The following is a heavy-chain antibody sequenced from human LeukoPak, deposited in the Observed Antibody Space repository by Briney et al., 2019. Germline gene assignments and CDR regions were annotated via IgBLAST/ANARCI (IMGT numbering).Heavy chain of an antibody. CDR2: INRDGTEK. J-gene: IGHJ3*02. CDR1: GFSFTTYW. V-gene: IGHV3-7*01. Sequence: GGSLRLSCAASGFSFTTYWMSWVRQAQGKGLEWVANINRDGTEKYYVESVKGRFTISRDNSKNTLYLQMNSLTAEDTAVYYCARDSIGGRGAFDIWGQGTMVTVSS. D-gene: IGHD2/OR15-2a*01. CDR3: ARDSIGGRGAFDI.